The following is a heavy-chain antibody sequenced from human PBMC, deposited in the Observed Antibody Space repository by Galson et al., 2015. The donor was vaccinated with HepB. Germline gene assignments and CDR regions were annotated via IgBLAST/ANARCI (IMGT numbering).Heavy chain of an antibody. J-gene: IGHJ4*02. CDR1: GYTFTSYA. D-gene: IGHD2-15*01. Sequence: SVKVSCKASGYTFTSYAMNWVRQAPGQGLEWMGWINTNTGNPTYAQGFTGRFVFSLDTSVSTAYLQISSLKAEDTAVYYCARWINNVVVVAAYFDYWGQGTLVTVSS. CDR2: INTNTGNP. V-gene: IGHV7-4-1*02. CDR3: ARWINNVVVVAAYFDY.